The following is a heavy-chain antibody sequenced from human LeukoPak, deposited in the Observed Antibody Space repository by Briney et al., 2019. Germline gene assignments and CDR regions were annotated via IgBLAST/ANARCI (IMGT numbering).Heavy chain of an antibody. CDR3: ARHDYGDLVDY. CDR2: IYYSGST. Sequence: PSETLSLTCTVSGGSISSYYWSWIRQPPGKGLEWIGYIYYSGSTNYNPSLKSRVTISVDTSKNQFSLKLSSVTAADTAVYYCARHDYGDLVDYWGQGTLVTVSS. D-gene: IGHD4-17*01. V-gene: IGHV4-59*01. J-gene: IGHJ4*02. CDR1: GGSISSYY.